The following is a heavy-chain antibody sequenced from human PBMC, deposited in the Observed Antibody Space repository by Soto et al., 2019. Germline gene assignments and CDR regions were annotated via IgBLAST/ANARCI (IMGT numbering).Heavy chain of an antibody. CDR1: GYTFSSYW. J-gene: IGHJ6*02. D-gene: IGHD4-17*01. V-gene: IGHV5-51*01. CDR3: ARPTDYHYGMQV. CDR2: IYPGDSDA. Sequence: VESLKISCKGSGYTFSSYWIGWVRQVPGKGLEWMGIIYPGDSDARYSPSFQGQVTISADKSINTAYLQWTSLKASDTAIYFCARPTDYHYGMQVWGQGTTVTVSS.